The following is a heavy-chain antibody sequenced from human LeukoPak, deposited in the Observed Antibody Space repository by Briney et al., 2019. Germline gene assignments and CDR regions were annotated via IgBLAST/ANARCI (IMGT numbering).Heavy chain of an antibody. CDR1: GGSISSSSYY. J-gene: IGHJ2*01. CDR2: INHSGST. V-gene: IGHV4-39*07. D-gene: IGHD6-13*01. CDR3: ASGPQAAGTVWYFDL. Sequence: NPSETLSLTCTVSGGSISSSSYYWGWIRQPPGKGLEWIGEINHSGSTNSNPSLKSRVTISVDTSKNQFSLKLSSVTAADTAVYYCASGPQAAGTVWYFDLWGRGTLVTVSS.